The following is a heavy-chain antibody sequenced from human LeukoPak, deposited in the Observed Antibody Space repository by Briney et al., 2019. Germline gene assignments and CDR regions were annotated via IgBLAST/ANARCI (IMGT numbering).Heavy chain of an antibody. J-gene: IGHJ3*02. CDR2: IYYTGTT. CDR1: GGSIRGSSYY. D-gene: IGHD3-3*01. CDR3: AEAVPGVLNAVDI. V-gene: IGHV4-39*07. Sequence: SEPLSLPCIVSGGSIRGSSYYWAWIRQPPGRGLDWIGSIYYTGTTYYNPSLKSRVTISLDTSKNQISLKLNSVTAADTALYYCAEAVPGVLNAVDIWGQGKMGTPSS.